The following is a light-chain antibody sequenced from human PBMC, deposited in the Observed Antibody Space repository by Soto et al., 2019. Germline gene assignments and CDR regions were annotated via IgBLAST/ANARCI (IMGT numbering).Light chain of an antibody. CDR1: QTVDSNF. Sequence: DIVLTQSPGTLSLSPGERATLSCRASQTVDSNFLAWYQQKPGQAPRLLIYAASTRATGIPDRFSGSGSGTDFTLTITSLQPEDSATYHCQQRYKTSLSSFGQGTKVEIK. CDR3: QQRYKTSLSS. J-gene: IGKJ2*01. CDR2: AAS. V-gene: IGKV3D-20*02.